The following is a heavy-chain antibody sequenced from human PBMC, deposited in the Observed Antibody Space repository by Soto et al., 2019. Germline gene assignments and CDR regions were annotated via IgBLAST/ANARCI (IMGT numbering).Heavy chain of an antibody. J-gene: IGHJ4*01. D-gene: IGHD3-9*01. Sequence: SNCYRIWNSKPPGKGLEWIGSIYYSGSTYYNPSLKSRVSMSLDLSKNHFSLKLTSLTAADTAVFYCASYALLTVYFPQFLFDYWGRGTLVTVTS. CDR3: ASYALLTVYFPQFLFDY. CDR2: IYYSGST. CDR1: SNCY. V-gene: IGHV4-39*02.